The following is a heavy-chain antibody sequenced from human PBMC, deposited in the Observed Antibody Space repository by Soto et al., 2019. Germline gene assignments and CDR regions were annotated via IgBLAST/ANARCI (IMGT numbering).Heavy chain of an antibody. CDR3: ARLRQWLGYFDY. J-gene: IGHJ4*02. CDR2: INAGNGNT. CDR1: GYTFTSYA. V-gene: IGHV1-3*01. D-gene: IGHD6-19*01. Sequence: VKVSCKASGYTFTSYAMHWVRQAPGQRLEWMGWINAGNGNTKYSQKFQGRVTITRDTSASTAYMELSSLRSEDTAVYYCARLRQWLGYFDYWGQGTLVTVSS.